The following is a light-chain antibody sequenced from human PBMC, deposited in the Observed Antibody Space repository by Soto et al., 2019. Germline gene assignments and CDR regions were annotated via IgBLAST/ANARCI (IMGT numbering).Light chain of an antibody. CDR1: QGLSSY. V-gene: IGKV1-9*01. Sequence: DIQLTQSPSFLSASVRDRVTITCRASQGLSSYLAWYQQKPGKAPKLRIYAATTLQSGGPSRFSGRGSGTEFTLTIHSLQPVDFASYNCQQHNSYPLFTFSPGTKVDIK. CDR2: AAT. J-gene: IGKJ3*01. CDR3: QQHNSYPLFT.